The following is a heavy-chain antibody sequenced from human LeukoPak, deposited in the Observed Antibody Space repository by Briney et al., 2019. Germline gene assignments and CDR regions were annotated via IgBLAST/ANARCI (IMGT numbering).Heavy chain of an antibody. CDR3: AKDRRHSSGWYYFDY. J-gene: IGHJ4*02. Sequence: GSLRLSCAASGFTFSSYSMNWVRQAPGKGLEWVSYISSSSSTIYYADSVKGRFTISRDNAKNSLYLQMNSLRAEDTAVYYCAKDRRHSSGWYYFDYWGQGTLVTVSS. D-gene: IGHD6-19*01. CDR1: GFTFSSYS. CDR2: ISSSSSTI. V-gene: IGHV3-48*01.